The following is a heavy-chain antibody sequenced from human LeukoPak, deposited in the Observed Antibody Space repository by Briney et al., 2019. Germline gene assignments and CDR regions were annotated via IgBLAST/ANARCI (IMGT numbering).Heavy chain of an antibody. D-gene: IGHD2-21*02. J-gene: IGHJ3*02. Sequence: GGSLRLSCAASELIVSNSYMSWVRQAPGKGLQWVSVIYSGGSTYYADSLKGRFTISRDTSKNTLYLQMNSLRAEDTAVYYCARGGGAYCGSDCFRAFDIWGQGTMVTVSS. CDR1: ELIVSNSY. CDR2: IYSGGST. V-gene: IGHV3-53*01. CDR3: ARGGGAYCGSDCFRAFDI.